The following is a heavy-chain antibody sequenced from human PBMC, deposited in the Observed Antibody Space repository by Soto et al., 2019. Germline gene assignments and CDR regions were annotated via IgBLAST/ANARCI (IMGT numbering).Heavy chain of an antibody. CDR1: GYTFTGYY. Sequence: GASVKVSCKASGYTFTGYYMHWVRQAPGQGLEWMGWINPNSGGTNYAQKFQGWVTMTRDTSISTAYMELSRLRSDDTAVYYCARFSAGYSSGWSWNYYYGMDVWGQGTTVTVYS. J-gene: IGHJ6*02. D-gene: IGHD6-19*01. V-gene: IGHV1-2*04. CDR2: INPNSGGT. CDR3: ARFSAGYSSGWSWNYYYGMDV.